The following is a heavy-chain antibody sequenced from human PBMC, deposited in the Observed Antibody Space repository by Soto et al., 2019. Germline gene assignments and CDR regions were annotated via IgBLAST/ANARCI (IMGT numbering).Heavy chain of an antibody. Sequence: PSQTLSLTCAISGDSVSTNSAIWNWIRQSPSRGLEWLGRTYYRSRWYNDYAESVKSRITINPDTSKNQFSLQLNSVTPEDTAVYYCVRQRSSTAFYHGMDVWAQGTTVTGSS. J-gene: IGHJ6*02. D-gene: IGHD2-8*02. CDR2: TYYRSRWYN. CDR1: GDSVSTNSAI. V-gene: IGHV6-1*01. CDR3: VRQRSSTAFYHGMDV.